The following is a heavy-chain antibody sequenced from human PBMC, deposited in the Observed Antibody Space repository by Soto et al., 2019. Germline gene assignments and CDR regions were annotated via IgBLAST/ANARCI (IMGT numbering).Heavy chain of an antibody. D-gene: IGHD3-10*02. V-gene: IGHV3-30*03. CDR1: GFKFSTYG. Sequence: QVQLVESGGGVVQPGRSLRLSCGASGFKFSTYGMHWVRQAPGKGLEWVAAISYDGNNKDYADSVKGRFTISRDNSRNTSYLQMNSLRAADKAVYYCVTGLVWYVFGVHDYYFGMDVWGRGTTVAVSS. CDR2: ISYDGNNK. CDR3: VTGLVWYVFGVHDYYFGMDV. J-gene: IGHJ6*02.